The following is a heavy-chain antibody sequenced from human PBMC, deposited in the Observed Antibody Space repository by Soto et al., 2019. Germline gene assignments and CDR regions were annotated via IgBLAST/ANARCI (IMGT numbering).Heavy chain of an antibody. Sequence: PGGSLRLSCAASGFTFSSYGMHWVRQAPGKGLEWVAVISYDGSNKYYADSVKGRFTISRDNSKNTLYLQMNSLRAEDTAVYYCAGGSGDYYYYYYGMDVWGQGTTVTVSS. D-gene: IGHD6-19*01. CDR2: ISYDGSNK. CDR1: GFTFSSYG. V-gene: IGHV3-30*03. J-gene: IGHJ6*02. CDR3: AGGSGDYYYYYYGMDV.